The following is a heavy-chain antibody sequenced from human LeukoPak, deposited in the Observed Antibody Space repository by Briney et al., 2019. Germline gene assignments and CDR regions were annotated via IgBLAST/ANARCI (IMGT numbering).Heavy chain of an antibody. Sequence: GGSLRLSCAASGFTFSDHYMDWVRQAPGKGLEWVSRIRNKANSYITEYAASVKGRFAISRDDSKNSVFLQLNSPKTEDTAVYYCTRVNLRTGERFFDYWGQGTLVTVSS. J-gene: IGHJ4*02. CDR1: GFTFSDHY. CDR2: IRNKANSYIT. V-gene: IGHV3-72*01. D-gene: IGHD7-27*01. CDR3: TRVNLRTGERFFDY.